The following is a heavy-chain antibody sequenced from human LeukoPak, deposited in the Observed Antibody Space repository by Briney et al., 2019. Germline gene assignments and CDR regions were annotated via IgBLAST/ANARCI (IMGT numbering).Heavy chain of an antibody. CDR1: GFTFDDYA. CDR3: ARDALTIFGVVIV. V-gene: IGHV3-9*01. D-gene: IGHD3-3*01. Sequence: PGGSLRLSCTASGFTFDDYAMHWVRQAPGKGLEWVSGISWNSGSIGYADSVKGRFTISRDNAKNSLYLQMNSLRAEDTAVYYCARDALTIFGVVIVWGQGTLVTVSS. J-gene: IGHJ4*02. CDR2: ISWNSGSI.